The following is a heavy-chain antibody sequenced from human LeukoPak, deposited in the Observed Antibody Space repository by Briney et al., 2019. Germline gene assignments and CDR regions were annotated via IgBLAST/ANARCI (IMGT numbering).Heavy chain of an antibody. CDR2: MNPNSGNT. Sequence: ASVKVSCKASGYTFTSYDINWVRQATGQGPEWMGWMNPNSGNTGYAQKFQGRVTMTRNTSISTAYMELSSLRSEDTAVYYCARGEATIPYYYYYYGMDVWGQGTTVTVSS. J-gene: IGHJ6*02. CDR1: GYTFTSYD. D-gene: IGHD5-12*01. CDR3: ARGEATIPYYYYYYGMDV. V-gene: IGHV1-8*01.